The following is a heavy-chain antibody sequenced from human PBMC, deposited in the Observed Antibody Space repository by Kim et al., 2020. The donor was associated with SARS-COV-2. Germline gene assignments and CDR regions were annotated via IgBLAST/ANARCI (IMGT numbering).Heavy chain of an antibody. Sequence: GSTYYNPSLTSRVTISVDTSKNQFSLKLSSVTAADTAVYYCAREGSRSGNWGQGTLVTVSS. V-gene: IGHV4-39*01. D-gene: IGHD1-26*01. CDR3: AREGSRSGN. J-gene: IGHJ4*02. CDR2: GST.